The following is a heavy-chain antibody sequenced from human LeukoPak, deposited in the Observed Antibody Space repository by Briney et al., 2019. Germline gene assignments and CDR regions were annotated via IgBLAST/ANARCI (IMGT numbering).Heavy chain of an antibody. Sequence: PGGSLRLSRAASGFTFSDYYMSWIRQAPGKGLEWVSYVSSSGSTIYYADSVKGRFTISRDNAKNSLYLQMNSLRAEDTAVYYCARTITENMIVVVKALPLTFDYWGQGTLVTVSS. J-gene: IGHJ4*02. D-gene: IGHD3-22*01. CDR3: ARTITENMIVVVKALPLTFDY. V-gene: IGHV3-11*01. CDR2: VSSSGSTI. CDR1: GFTFSDYY.